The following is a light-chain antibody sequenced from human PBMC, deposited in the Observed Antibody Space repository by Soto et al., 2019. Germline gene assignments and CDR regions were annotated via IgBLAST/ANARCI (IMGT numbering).Light chain of an antibody. V-gene: IGKV3-15*01. CDR3: QQRSTWLT. CDR2: GAS. Sequence: EIVMTQSPATLSVSPGERATLSCRASQSVSSNLAWYQQKPGQAPTLVIYGASARATGIPARFSGSGSGTEFTLTISSLQSEDFAVYYCQQRSTWLTFGQGTRLEIK. J-gene: IGKJ5*01. CDR1: QSVSSN.